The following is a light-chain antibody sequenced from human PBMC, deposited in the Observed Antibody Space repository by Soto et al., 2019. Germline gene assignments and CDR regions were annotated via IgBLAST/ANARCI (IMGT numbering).Light chain of an antibody. J-gene: IGLJ1*01. CDR1: SSDVGGYNY. CDR3: SSYTCSSTLYV. V-gene: IGLV2-14*01. CDR2: EVS. Sequence: LTHPASVSWSPGQSITISCTGTSSDVGGYNYVSWYQQHPGKAPKLMIYEVSNRPSGVSNRFSGSKSGNTASLTISGLQAEDEADYYCSSYTCSSTLYVFGTGTKVTVL.